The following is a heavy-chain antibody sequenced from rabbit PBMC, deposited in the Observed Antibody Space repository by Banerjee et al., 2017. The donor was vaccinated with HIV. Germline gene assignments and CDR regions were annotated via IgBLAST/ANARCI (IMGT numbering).Heavy chain of an antibody. CDR3: ARGADNNWYIPYFKL. CDR2: IGTGSGTT. J-gene: IGHJ4*01. D-gene: IGHD1-1*01. V-gene: IGHV1S45*01. Sequence: QEQLEESGGGLVQPGGSLKLSCKASGFDFSTYGVNWVRQAPGKGLEWIGYIGTGSGTTYYATWAKGRFTISKTSSTTVTVQMTSLTAADTATYFCARGADNNWYIPYFKLWGPGTLVTVS. CDR1: GFDFSTYG.